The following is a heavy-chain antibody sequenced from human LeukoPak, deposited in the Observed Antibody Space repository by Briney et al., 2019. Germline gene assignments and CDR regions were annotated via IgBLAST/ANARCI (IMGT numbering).Heavy chain of an antibody. D-gene: IGHD6-13*01. CDR3: ARTIAAAGKDAFDI. CDR1: GYTFTGYY. CDR2: INPNSGGT. J-gene: IGHJ3*02. V-gene: IGHV1-2*06. Sequence: ASVKVSCKASGYTFTGYYMHWVRQAPGQGLEWMGRINPNSGGTNYAQKFQGRVTMTRDTSISTAYMELSRLRSDDTAVYYCARTIAAAGKDAFDIWGQGRMVTVSS.